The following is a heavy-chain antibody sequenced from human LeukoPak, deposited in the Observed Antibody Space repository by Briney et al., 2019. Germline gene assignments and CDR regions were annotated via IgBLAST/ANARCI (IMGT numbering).Heavy chain of an antibody. CDR1: GFTVSNNY. J-gene: IGHJ6*02. Sequence: GGSLGLSCAASGFTVSNNYMSWVRQAPGKGLEWVALIYSGGNTYYADFVKGRFTISRDNSKNTLYLQMSSLRAEDTAVYYCAGFSHKGVWGQGTTVTVSS. CDR2: IYSGGNT. V-gene: IGHV3-66*01. CDR3: AGFSHKGV.